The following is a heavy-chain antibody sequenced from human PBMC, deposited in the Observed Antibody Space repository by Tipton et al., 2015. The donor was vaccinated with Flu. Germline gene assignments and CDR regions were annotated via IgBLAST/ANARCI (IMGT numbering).Heavy chain of an antibody. CDR2: SSSSGSAI. CDR1: LSRYE. D-gene: IGHD2/OR15-2a*01. J-gene: IGHJ3*02. CDR3: ARDPFLGTGDAFDI. V-gene: IGHV3-48*03. Sequence: LSRYEMNWVRQVPGKGLEWVSYSSSSGSAIYYADSVRGRFTISRDNAKNSLYLQMNSLRVEDTAVYYCARDPFLGTGDAFDIWGQGTMVTVSS.